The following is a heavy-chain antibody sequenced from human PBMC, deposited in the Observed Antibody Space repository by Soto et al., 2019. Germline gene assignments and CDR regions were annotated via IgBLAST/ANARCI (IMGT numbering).Heavy chain of an antibody. V-gene: IGHV4-34*01. CDR1: GGSFSGYY. Sequence: QVQLQQWGAGLLKPSETLSLTCAVYGGSFSGYYWSWIRQPPGKGLEWIGEINHSGSTNYNPSLKIRVTISVDTSKNQCSLKRSSVTAADTAVYYCARGGIVVVVAATKYNWFDPWGQGTLVTVSS. CDR3: ARGGIVVVVAATKYNWFDP. D-gene: IGHD2-15*01. CDR2: INHSGST. J-gene: IGHJ5*02.